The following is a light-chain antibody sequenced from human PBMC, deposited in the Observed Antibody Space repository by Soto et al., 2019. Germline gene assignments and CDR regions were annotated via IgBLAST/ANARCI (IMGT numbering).Light chain of an antibody. CDR3: FSYTSSAIDV. V-gene: IGLV2-14*01. CDR1: RSDVGNYKY. Sequence: VTQPAPVSASPGQSITISCTGTRSDVGNYKYVSWYQQHPGKAPKLMIYEVSNRPSGVSNRLPGKKYGNTASLTISGRQAEDYTDYSCFSYTSSAIDVVGTGSMVP. CDR2: EVS. J-gene: IGLJ1*01.